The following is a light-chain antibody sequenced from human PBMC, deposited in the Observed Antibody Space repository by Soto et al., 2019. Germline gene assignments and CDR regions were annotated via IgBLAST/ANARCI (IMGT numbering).Light chain of an antibody. Sequence: EIVLTQSPGTLSLSPGERATLSCRSSQSVSSSYLAWYQQKPGQAPRLLIYGASSRATGIPDRFSGSGSGTDFTLTISRLEPEDFAVYYCQQYGSSWWTFGQWTKVDIK. CDR1: QSVSSSY. CDR3: QQYGSSWWT. CDR2: GAS. J-gene: IGKJ1*01. V-gene: IGKV3-20*01.